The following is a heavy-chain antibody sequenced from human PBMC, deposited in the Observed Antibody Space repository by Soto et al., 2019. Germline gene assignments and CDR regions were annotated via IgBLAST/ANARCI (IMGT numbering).Heavy chain of an antibody. CDR3: ARQYADTSMGGYLYSGLDV. J-gene: IGHJ6*02. CDR1: GYSFATYW. V-gene: IGHV5-51*01. D-gene: IGHD5-18*01. CDR2: IFPADSDT. Sequence: RGESLKISCECFGYSFATYWIGWVRQMPGKGLEWMGIIFPADSDTRYSPSFQGQVTISADKSISTAYLQWSSLKASDTAIYYCARQYADTSMGGYLYSGLDVWGQGTTVTVYS.